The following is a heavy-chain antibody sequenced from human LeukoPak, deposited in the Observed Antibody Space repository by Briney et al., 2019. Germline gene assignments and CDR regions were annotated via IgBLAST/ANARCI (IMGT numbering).Heavy chain of an antibody. CDR1: GFTFSGSA. Sequence: TGGSLRRSCAASGFTFSGSAMHWVRQASGKGLEWVGRIRSKANSYATAYAASVKGRFTISRDDSKNTAYLQMNSLKTEDTAVYYCTRRYLLAAFDIWGQGTMVTVSS. CDR3: TRRYLLAAFDI. J-gene: IGHJ3*02. CDR2: IRSKANSYAT. D-gene: IGHD2-21*01. V-gene: IGHV3-73*01.